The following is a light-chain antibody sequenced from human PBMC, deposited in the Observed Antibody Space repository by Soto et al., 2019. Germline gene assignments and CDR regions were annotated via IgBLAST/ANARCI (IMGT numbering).Light chain of an antibody. CDR2: EVS. J-gene: IGLJ2*01. CDR3: CSYADGSTPEV. Sequence: QSALTQPASVSGSPGQSITISCTGTSNDIGSYNLVSWYQQHPGKAPKLMIFEVSARPSGVSSRFSGSKAGNTASLTISGLQAEDEADYYCCSYADGSTPEVFGGGTKLTVL. CDR1: SNDIGSYNL. V-gene: IGLV2-23*02.